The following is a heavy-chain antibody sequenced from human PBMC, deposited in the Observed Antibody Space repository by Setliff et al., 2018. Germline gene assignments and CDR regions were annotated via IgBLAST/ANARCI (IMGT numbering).Heavy chain of an antibody. V-gene: IGHV4-34*08. J-gene: IGHJ4*02. CDR3: AKHDGRSSFDY. D-gene: IGHD3-22*01. CDR1: GGTFSDYY. CDR2: INHSGSS. Sequence: SETLSLTCAASGGTFSDYYWTWIRQPPGKGLEWIGEINHSGSSNYNPSLKSRVTISVDTSKNQFSLKLSSVTAADTAVYYCAKHDGRSSFDYWGQGTLVTVSS.